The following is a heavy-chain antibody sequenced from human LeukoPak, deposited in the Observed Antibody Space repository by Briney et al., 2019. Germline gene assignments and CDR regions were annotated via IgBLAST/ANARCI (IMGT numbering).Heavy chain of an antibody. CDR1: GFTVSSNY. CDR3: ARDYWNRNDAFDI. J-gene: IGHJ3*02. V-gene: IGHV3-66*01. CDR2: IYSGGST. Sequence: PGGSLRLSCAASGFTVSSNYMSWVRQAPGKGLEWVSVIYSGGSTYYADSVKGRFTISRDNSKNTLYLLMNSLRAEDTAVYYCARDYWNRNDAFDIWGQGTMVTVSS. D-gene: IGHD1-14*01.